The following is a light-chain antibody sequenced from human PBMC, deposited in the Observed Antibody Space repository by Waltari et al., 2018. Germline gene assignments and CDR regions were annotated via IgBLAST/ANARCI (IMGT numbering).Light chain of an antibody. CDR2: DAS. J-gene: IGKJ4*01. CDR1: QSVSSY. CDR3: QQRSDWSLT. V-gene: IGKV3-11*01. Sequence: EIVLTQSPATLSLSPGERATLSCRASQSVSSYLAWYQQKPGQAPRLLIFDASTSAAGIPARFIGSASGTDFTLPISSLEPEDFALYYCQQRSDWSLTFGGGTEVEIK.